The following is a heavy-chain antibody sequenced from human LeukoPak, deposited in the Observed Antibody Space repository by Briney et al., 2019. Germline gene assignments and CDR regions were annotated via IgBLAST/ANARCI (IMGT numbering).Heavy chain of an antibody. V-gene: IGHV3-30-3*01. D-gene: IGHD3-22*01. CDR3: AKVSVSSGRSFDI. CDR1: GFTFSNYV. CDR2: ISYDGSSK. J-gene: IGHJ3*02. Sequence: GGSLRLSCVASGFTFSNYVMHWVRQAPGKGLEWLAVISYDGSSKFYADSVKGRFTISRDNSKNTLYLQMNSLRAEDTAVYYCAKVSVSSGRSFDIRGQGTMVTVSS.